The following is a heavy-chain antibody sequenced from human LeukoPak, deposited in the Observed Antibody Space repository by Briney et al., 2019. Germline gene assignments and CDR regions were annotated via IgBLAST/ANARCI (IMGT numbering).Heavy chain of an antibody. CDR3: ARVYSSTHNWFDT. Sequence: SETLSLTCTVSGDSITSSSSYYWGWIRQPPGKGLEWIGTISYSGSTYYNPSLKSRVTISVDTSKNHFSLKLSSLTVADTARYYCARVYSSTHNWFDTWGQGIQVTVSS. CDR1: GDSITSSSSYY. D-gene: IGHD6-19*01. CDR2: ISYSGST. J-gene: IGHJ5*02. V-gene: IGHV4-39*07.